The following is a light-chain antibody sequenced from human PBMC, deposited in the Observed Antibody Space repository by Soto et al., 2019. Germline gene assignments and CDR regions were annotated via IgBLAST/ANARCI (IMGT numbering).Light chain of an antibody. CDR2: DAS. CDR1: QGVTSY. Sequence: EIVLTQSPATLSLSPGERATLSCRASQGVTSYLAWYQQKPGQAPRLLIYDASNRATGIPVRFSGSGSGTDFSLTISSLEPEDFAVYYCQQRTNWPTYTFGQGTKLEIK. CDR3: QQRTNWPTYT. J-gene: IGKJ2*01. V-gene: IGKV3-11*01.